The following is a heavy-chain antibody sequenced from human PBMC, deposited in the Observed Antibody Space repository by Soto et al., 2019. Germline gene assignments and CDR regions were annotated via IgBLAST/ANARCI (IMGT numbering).Heavy chain of an antibody. V-gene: IGHV4-39*01. D-gene: IGHD3-22*01. CDR3: ARHAAYDSSGEHYYYFDY. CDR2: LFYSGAT. Sequence: SETLSLTCTVSGGSISSNSYYWDWIRQPPGKGLEWIGSLFYSGATYHNPSLQSRVTISVDTSKNQFSLHLSSVTAADTAVYYCARHAAYDSSGEHYYYFDYWGQGTLVTVSS. J-gene: IGHJ4*02. CDR1: GGSISSNSYY.